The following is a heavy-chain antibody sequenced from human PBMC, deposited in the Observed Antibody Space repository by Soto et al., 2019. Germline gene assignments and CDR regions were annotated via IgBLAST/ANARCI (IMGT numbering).Heavy chain of an antibody. D-gene: IGHD5-12*01. V-gene: IGHV3-48*02. J-gene: IGHJ4*02. CDR2: ISSSSSTI. CDR3: ARDHIVATNTFDY. Sequence: GGSLRLSCAASGFTFSSYSTSWVRQALGKGLEWVSYISSSSSTIYYADSVKGRFTISRDNAKNSLYLQMNSLRDEDTAVYYCARDHIVATNTFDYWGQGTLVTVSS. CDR1: GFTFSSYS.